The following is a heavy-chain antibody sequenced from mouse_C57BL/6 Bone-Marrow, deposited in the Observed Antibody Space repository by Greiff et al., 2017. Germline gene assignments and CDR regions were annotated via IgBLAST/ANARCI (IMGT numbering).Heavy chain of an antibody. V-gene: IGHV2-9*01. D-gene: IGHD1-1*01. J-gene: IGHJ4*01. CDR1: GFSLTSYG. CDR2: IWGGGSK. Sequence: QVQLQQSGPGLVAPSQSLSITCTVSGFSLTSYGVDWVRQPPGKGLEWLGVIWGGGSKNYNSALMSRLSISKDNSKSQVFLTMNSQQTDDTAMYYCAKFYYGSSYAMDYWGQGTSVTVSS. CDR3: AKFYYGSSYAMDY.